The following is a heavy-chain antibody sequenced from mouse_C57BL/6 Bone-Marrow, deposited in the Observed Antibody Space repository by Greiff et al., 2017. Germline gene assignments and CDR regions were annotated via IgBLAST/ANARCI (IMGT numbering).Heavy chain of an antibody. D-gene: IGHD1-1*01. J-gene: IGHJ2*01. V-gene: IGHV14-2*01. CDR2: IDPADGAT. CDR1: GFNIKDYY. Sequence: EVQLQQSGAELVKPGASVKLSCTASGFNIKDYYIHWVKQRTEQGLEWIGRIDPADGATKYAPKFQGKATITADTSSNTAYLQLSSLTSEDTAVYYCTSSLVYYGTNYWGQGTTLTVSS. CDR3: TSSLVYYGTNY.